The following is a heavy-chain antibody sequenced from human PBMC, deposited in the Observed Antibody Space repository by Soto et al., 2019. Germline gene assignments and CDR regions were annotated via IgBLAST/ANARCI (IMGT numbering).Heavy chain of an antibody. CDR3: ARSLPGTYGAFDL. Sequence: EVQLVDSGGGLVQPGGSLRLSCAASEFTFRSYWMHWVRQSPGKGLVWVSRISGDGSSTNYADSVKGRFTISRDYAKNTVYLQIDSLRAEDTAVYYCARSLPGTYGAFDLWGQGTMVTVSS. J-gene: IGHJ3*01. D-gene: IGHD1-7*01. CDR2: ISGDGSST. CDR1: EFTFRSYW. V-gene: IGHV3-74*01.